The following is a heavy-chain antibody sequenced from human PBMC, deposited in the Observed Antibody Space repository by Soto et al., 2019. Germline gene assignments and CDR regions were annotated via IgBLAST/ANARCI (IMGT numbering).Heavy chain of an antibody. CDR1: GGSFSGYY. V-gene: IGHV4-34*01. CDR2: INHSGST. D-gene: IGHD3-10*01. Sequence: PSETLSLTCAVYGGSFSGYYWSWIRQPPGKGLEWIGEINHSGSTNYNPSLKSRVTISVDTSKNQFSLKLSSVTAADTAVYYCARGLERRPRYGSGSFPWGQGTLVTVSS. CDR3: ARGLERRPRYGSGSFP. J-gene: IGHJ5*02.